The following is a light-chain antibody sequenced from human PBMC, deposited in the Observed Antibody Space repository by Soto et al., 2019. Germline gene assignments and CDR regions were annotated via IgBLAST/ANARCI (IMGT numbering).Light chain of an antibody. CDR1: QSVSSN. V-gene: IGKV3-20*01. J-gene: IGKJ4*01. Sequence: EIVLTQSPGTLSLSPGERATLSFRASQSVSSNLAWYQQKPGQAPRLLIYGASTRATGIPARFSGSGSGTEFTLTISRLEPEDFALYYCQQYGNSPLTFGGGTKVDI. CDR3: QQYGNSPLT. CDR2: GAS.